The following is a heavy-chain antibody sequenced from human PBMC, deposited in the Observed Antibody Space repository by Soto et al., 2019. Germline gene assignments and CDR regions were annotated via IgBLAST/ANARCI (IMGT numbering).Heavy chain of an antibody. J-gene: IGHJ3*02. V-gene: IGHV5-51*01. CDR1: GYSFTIYW. CDR2: IYPGDSDT. Sequence: GESLKISCKGSGYSFTIYWIGWVRQMPGKGLEWMGIIYPGDSDTRYSPSFQGQVTISADKSISTAYLQWSSLKASDTAMYYCARFRSYYYDSSGYYDAFDIWGQGTMVTVSS. CDR3: ARFRSYYYDSSGYYDAFDI. D-gene: IGHD3-22*01.